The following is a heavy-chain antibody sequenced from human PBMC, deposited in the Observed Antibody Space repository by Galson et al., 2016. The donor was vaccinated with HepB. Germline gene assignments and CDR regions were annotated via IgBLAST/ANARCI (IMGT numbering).Heavy chain of an antibody. CDR1: GFTFSTYA. D-gene: IGHD6-25*01. V-gene: IGHV3-23*01. CDR2: ISGSGDT. Sequence: SLRLSCAASGFTFSTYAMSWVRQAPGKGLEWVSGISGSGDTKFADSVKGQFTISRDNSKTTLYLQMNSLKVEDTAVYYCAREMHVAAAAAFDFWGRGTLVTVSS. CDR3: AREMHVAAAAAFDF. J-gene: IGHJ4*02.